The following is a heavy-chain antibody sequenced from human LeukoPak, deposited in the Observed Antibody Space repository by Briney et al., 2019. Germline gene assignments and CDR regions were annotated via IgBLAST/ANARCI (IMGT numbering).Heavy chain of an antibody. CDR1: GFTFSSYA. V-gene: IGHV3-23*01. CDR2: ISGSGGST. D-gene: IGHD3-22*01. Sequence: GGSLRLSCAASGFTFSSYAMSWVRQAPGKGLEWVSAISGSGGSTYYADSVKGRFTISRDNSKNTLYLQMNSLRAEDTAVYYCAKDPPTTYYYDSSGPVPRSIWGQGTLVTVSS. J-gene: IGHJ4*02. CDR3: AKDPPTTYYYDSSGPVPRSI.